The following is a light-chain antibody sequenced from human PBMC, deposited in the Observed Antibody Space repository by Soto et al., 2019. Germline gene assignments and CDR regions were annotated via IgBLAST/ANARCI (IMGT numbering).Light chain of an antibody. J-gene: IGKJ1*01. V-gene: IGKV1-16*01. CDR1: QGISTY. Sequence: DIQMTQSPSSLSASVGDRVTITCRASQGISTYLNWYQQKPGKAPKLLIYAASSLQSGVPSRFSGSGSGTEFTLTISSLQPDDFATYYCQQYNSYATWTFGQGTKVDIK. CDR3: QQYNSYATWT. CDR2: AAS.